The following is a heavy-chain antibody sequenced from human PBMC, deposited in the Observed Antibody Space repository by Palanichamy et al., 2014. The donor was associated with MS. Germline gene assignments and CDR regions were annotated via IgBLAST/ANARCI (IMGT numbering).Heavy chain of an antibody. Sequence: QVQLVESGGGVVQPGRSLRLSCAASGFTFSSYAMHWVRQAPGKGLEWVAVISYDGSNKYYADSVKGRFTISRDNSKNTLYLQMNSLRAEDTAAYYCAREDSGSYSEIAYWGQGTLVTVSS. CDR2: ISYDGSNK. V-gene: IGHV3-30-3*01. CDR3: AREDSGSYSEIAY. D-gene: IGHD1-26*01. J-gene: IGHJ4*02. CDR1: GFTFSSYA.